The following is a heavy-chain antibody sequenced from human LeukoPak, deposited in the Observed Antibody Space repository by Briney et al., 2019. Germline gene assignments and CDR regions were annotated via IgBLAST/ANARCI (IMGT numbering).Heavy chain of an antibody. V-gene: IGHV3-30*02. D-gene: IGHD1-26*01. Sequence: GGSLRLSCAASGFTFSSYGMHWVRQAPGKGLEWVAFIRYDGSNKYYADSLKGRFTISRDNAKNSLYLQMNSLRAEDTAVYYCAGRYYYYYYMDVWGKGTTVTVSS. CDR3: AGRYYYYYYMDV. J-gene: IGHJ6*03. CDR1: GFTFSSYG. CDR2: IRYDGSNK.